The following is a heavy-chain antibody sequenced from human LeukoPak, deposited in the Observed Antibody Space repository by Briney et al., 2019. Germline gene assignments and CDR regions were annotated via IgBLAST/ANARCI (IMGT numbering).Heavy chain of an antibody. CDR2: IYHTGST. Sequence: SETLSLTCAVSGYSISSGNCWGWIRQPPGKGLEWIGFIYHTGSTYYSPSLKSRVTMSVDTSKNQFSLKLSSVTAADTAIHYCARVRGSSSRGYYFDYWGQGTLVTVSS. CDR3: ARVRGSSSRGYYFDY. J-gene: IGHJ4*02. CDR1: GYSISSGNC. D-gene: IGHD6-13*01. V-gene: IGHV4-38-2*01.